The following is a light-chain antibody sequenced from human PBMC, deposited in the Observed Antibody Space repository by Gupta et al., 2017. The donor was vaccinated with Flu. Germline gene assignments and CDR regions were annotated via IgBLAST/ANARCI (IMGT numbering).Light chain of an antibody. CDR2: EVS. CDR3: MRGTHPWT. Sequence: DVVMSQSPLSLSVTLGQAASISCRSSQSLVYKNGITYLTWFQQRPGQSPRRLIYEVSNRDSGVPDRFSGSGSVTDFTLKISRVEAEDVGVYSCMRGTHPWTFGQGTRLEI. J-gene: IGKJ2*02. CDR1: QSLVYKNGITY. V-gene: IGKV2-30*01.